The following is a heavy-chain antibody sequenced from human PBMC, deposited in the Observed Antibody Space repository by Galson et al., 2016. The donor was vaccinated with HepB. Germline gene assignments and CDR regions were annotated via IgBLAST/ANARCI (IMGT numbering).Heavy chain of an antibody. CDR2: TYYTGST. CDR1: GGSINGHY. V-gene: IGHV4-59*11. CDR3: ARVESETTNWYFAL. Sequence: SETLSLTCTVSGGSINGHYWTWFRQPPGEGLEWIGYTYYTGSTRYNPSLKSRVTILVDTSKNQFSLEVKSVTAADTAVYYCARVESETTNWYFALWGRGTLVTVSS. D-gene: IGHD1-1*01. J-gene: IGHJ2*01.